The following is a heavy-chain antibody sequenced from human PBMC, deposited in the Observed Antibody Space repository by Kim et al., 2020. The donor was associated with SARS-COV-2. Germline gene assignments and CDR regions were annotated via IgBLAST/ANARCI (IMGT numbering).Heavy chain of an antibody. CDR3: ARRVGSPYYYYGMDV. CDR1: GGSISSYY. V-gene: IGHV4-59*13. CDR2: IYYSGST. Sequence: SETLSLTCTVSGGSISSYYWSWIRQPPGKGLEWIGYIYYSGSTNYNPSLKSRVTISVDTSKNQFSLKLSSVTAADTAVYYCARRVGSPYYYYGMDVWGQGTTVTVSS. D-gene: IGHD2-15*01. J-gene: IGHJ6*02.